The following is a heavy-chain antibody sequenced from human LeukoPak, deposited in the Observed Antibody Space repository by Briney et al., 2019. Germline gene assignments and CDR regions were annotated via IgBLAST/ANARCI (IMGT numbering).Heavy chain of an antibody. D-gene: IGHD1-26*01. J-gene: IGHJ3*02. CDR1: GGSISSNNW. Sequence: SETLSLTCAVSGGSISSNNWWSWVRQPPGKGLDWIGEIYHDGSTNYNPSLKSRITISVDKSKNQFSLKLSSVTAADTAVYYCARDWDSAFDIWGQGTMVTVSS. V-gene: IGHV4-4*02. CDR3: ARDWDSAFDI. CDR2: IYHDGST.